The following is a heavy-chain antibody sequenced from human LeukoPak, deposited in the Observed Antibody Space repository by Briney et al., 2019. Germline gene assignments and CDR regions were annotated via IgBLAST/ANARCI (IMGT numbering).Heavy chain of an antibody. CDR2: INPDGSKT. CDR3: GRDFRSGYNI. D-gene: IGHD3-3*01. V-gene: IGHV3-74*01. Sequence: GGSLRLSCVVSGFTFRNYWIHWVRQAPGEGPVWVSNINPDGSKTNYADSVKGRFTISRDNAKNTLYLQMNSLRAEDTAVYYCGRDFRSGYNIWGQGTMVTVSS. CDR1: GFTFRNYW. J-gene: IGHJ3*02.